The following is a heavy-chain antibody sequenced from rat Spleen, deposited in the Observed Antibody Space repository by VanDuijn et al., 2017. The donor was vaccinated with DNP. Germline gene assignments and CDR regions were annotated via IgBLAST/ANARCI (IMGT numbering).Heavy chain of an antibody. CDR2: ITNSCDST. J-gene: IGHJ1*01. CDR3: TRDSGDWYFDF. V-gene: IGHV5-27*01. CDR1: GFTFSNYY. D-gene: IGHD1-1*01. Sequence: EVQLVESGGGLVQPGRSLKLSCAASGFTFSNYYMAWVRQAPTKGLEWVASITNSCDSTYYRDSVKGRFTFSRDNAKSTLYLQMDSLRSEDTATYYCTRDSGDWYFDFWGPGTMVTVSS.